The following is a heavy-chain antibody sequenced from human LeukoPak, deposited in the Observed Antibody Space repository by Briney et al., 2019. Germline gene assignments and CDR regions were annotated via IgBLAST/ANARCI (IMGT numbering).Heavy chain of an antibody. V-gene: IGHV1-2*02. Sequence: GASVKVSCKASGYTFTGYYMHWVRQAPGQGLEWMGWINPNSGGTNYAQKFQGRVTMTRDTSISTAYMELSRLRSDDTAVYYCARESGYSYGLNWFDPWGQGTLVTVSS. CDR1: GYTFTGYY. CDR2: INPNSGGT. D-gene: IGHD5-18*01. J-gene: IGHJ5*02. CDR3: ARESGYSYGLNWFDP.